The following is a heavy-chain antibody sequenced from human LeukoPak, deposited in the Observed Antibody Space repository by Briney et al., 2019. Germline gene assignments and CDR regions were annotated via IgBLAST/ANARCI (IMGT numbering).Heavy chain of an antibody. CDR3: ARDLSHAAFDI. CDR2: ISSSSSYI. J-gene: IGHJ3*02. V-gene: IGHV3-21*01. Sequence: GGSLRLSCAASGFTFSSYSMNWVRQAPGKGLEWVSSISSSSSYIYYADSVKGRLTISRDNAKNSLYLQMNSLRAEDTAVYYCARDLSHAAFDIWGQGTMVTVSS. CDR1: GFTFSSYS.